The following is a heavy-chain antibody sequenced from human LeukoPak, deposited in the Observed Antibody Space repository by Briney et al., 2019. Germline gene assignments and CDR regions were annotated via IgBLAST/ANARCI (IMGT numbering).Heavy chain of an antibody. CDR3: AKERGYTSGLGTLDY. CDR2: ISGSGGST. Sequence: GGSLRLSCAAPGFTFSNYAMSWVRQVPGKGLEWDSTISGSGGSTYYADSLKGRFSISRDNSKNTLFLQMKSLRAEDTAVYYCAKERGYTSGLGTLDYWGQGTLVTVST. D-gene: IGHD6-19*01. CDR1: GFTFSNYA. V-gene: IGHV3-23*01. J-gene: IGHJ4*02.